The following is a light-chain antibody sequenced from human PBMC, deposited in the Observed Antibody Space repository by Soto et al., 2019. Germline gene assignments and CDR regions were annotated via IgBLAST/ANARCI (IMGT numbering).Light chain of an antibody. J-gene: IGLJ3*02. Sequence: QSVLTQPPSVSGAPVQMVLISCTGSSSNIGADYDVHWYQQLPGTAPKLLIYGNSNRPSRFPDRLSGSKSGTSASLAITGLQAEDEADYYCQSYDSSLSAVVFGGGTKLTVL. CDR1: SSNIGADYD. CDR3: QSYDSSLSAVV. V-gene: IGLV1-40*01. CDR2: GNS.